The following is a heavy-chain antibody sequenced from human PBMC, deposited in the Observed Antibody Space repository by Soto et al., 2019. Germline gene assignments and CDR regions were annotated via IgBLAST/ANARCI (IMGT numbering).Heavy chain of an antibody. CDR1: GFTFRNYA. V-gene: IGHV3-23*01. J-gene: IGHJ4*02. CDR3: VRVYSSGWYLVYYFDY. CDR2: TSGRADST. D-gene: IGHD6-19*01. Sequence: EVQLLESGGNSVQPGGSLRLSCAASGFTFRNYAMTWVRQAPGRALQGVSLTSGRADSTFYADYLKGRLTISRDNSKSTLKLQVNSLRAEDSAIYYCVRVYSSGWYLVYYFDYWGQGTLVAVSS.